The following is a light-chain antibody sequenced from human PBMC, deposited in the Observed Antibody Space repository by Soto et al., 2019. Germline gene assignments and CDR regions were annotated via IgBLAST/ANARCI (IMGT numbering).Light chain of an antibody. CDR1: SSDVGGYNY. J-gene: IGLJ1*01. Sequence: QSALTQPPSASGSPGQSVTISCTGTSSDVGGYNYVSWYQQHPGKAPKLMIYEVSKWPSGVPDRFSGSKSGNTASLTVSGLQAEDEADYYCSSYAGSTRYVFGTGTKVTVL. V-gene: IGLV2-8*01. CDR3: SSYAGSTRYV. CDR2: EVS.